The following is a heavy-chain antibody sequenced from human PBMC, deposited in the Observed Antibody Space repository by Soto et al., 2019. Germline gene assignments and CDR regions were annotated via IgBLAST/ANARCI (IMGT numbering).Heavy chain of an antibody. CDR1: AGTFSSYA. CDR3: ARGVVVALATTYQYYAMDA. J-gene: IGHJ6*02. Sequence: QVQLVQSGAEVKKPVSSVKVSCKASAGTFSSYAISWVRQAPGQGLEWMGRIIPMFGTADYAQKFQGRVTITADESTRTAYMELTSLRSEDTAVYYCARGVVVALATTYQYYAMDAWGQGTTVTVSS. CDR2: IIPMFGTA. V-gene: IGHV1-69*01. D-gene: IGHD2-15*01.